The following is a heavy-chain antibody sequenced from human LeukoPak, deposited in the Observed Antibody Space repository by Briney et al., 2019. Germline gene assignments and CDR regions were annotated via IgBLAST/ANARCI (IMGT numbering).Heavy chain of an antibody. CDR3: ARTWNTEACRSSSCFEPDFDC. D-gene: IGHD2-2*01. CDR1: GYTFTGYY. CDR2: INPNSGGT. J-gene: IGHJ4*02. Sequence: ASVKVSCKASGYTFTGYYIHWVRQAPGQGLEWMGRINPNSGGTNYAQKFQGRVTMTRDTSINTAYMDLSSLTSDDTAVYYCARTWNTEACRSSSCFEPDFDCWGQGTLVTVSS. V-gene: IGHV1-2*06.